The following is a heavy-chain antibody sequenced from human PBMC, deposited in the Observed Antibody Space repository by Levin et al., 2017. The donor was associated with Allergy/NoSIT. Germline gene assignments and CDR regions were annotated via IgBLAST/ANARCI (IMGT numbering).Heavy chain of an antibody. D-gene: IGHD5-18*01. J-gene: IGHJ4*02. CDR2: ISYDGSNK. Sequence: GGSLRLSCAASGFTFSSYGMHWVRQAPGKGLEWVAVISYDGSNKYYADSVKGRFTISRDNSKNTLYLQMNSLRAEDTAVYYCALPWIQLWLPYYWGQGTLVTVSS. CDR3: ALPWIQLWLPYY. V-gene: IGHV3-30*03. CDR1: GFTFSSYG.